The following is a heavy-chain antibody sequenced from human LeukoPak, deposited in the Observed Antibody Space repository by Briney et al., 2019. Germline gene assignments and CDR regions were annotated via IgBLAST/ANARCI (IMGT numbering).Heavy chain of an antibody. V-gene: IGHV3-53*01. D-gene: IGHD3-10*01. J-gene: IGHJ6*02. CDR3: ARGQLLYHYGMDV. Sequence: PGGSLRLSCAASGFTFNNAWMSWVRQAPGKGLEWVSVIYSGGSTYYADSVKGRFTISRDNSKNTLYLQMNSLRAEDTAVYYCARGQLLYHYGMDVWGQGTTVTVSS. CDR1: GFTFNNAW. CDR2: IYSGGST.